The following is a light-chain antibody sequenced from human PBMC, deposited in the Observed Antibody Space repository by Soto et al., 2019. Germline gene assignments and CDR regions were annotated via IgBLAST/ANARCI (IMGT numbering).Light chain of an antibody. CDR1: RSDVGSYNL. Sequence: QSVLTQPASVSGSPGQSITISCTGTRSDVGSYNLVSWYQQHPGKAPKLMIYEGSKRPSGVSNRFSGSKSGNTASLTISGLQAEDEADYYCCSYAGSVVFGGGTKVTVL. CDR3: CSYAGSVV. V-gene: IGLV2-23*01. CDR2: EGS. J-gene: IGLJ2*01.